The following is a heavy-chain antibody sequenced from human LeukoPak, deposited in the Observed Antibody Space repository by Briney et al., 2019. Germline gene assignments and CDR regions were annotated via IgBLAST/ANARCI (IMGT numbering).Heavy chain of an antibody. Sequence: GGSLRLSCAASGFTFSSYWMSWVRQAPGKGLEWVANIKQGGSEKYYVDSVKGRFTISRDNAKNSLYLQMNSLRAEDTAVYYCAIALRGYSYGHEGFDYWGQGTLVTVSS. CDR1: GFTFSSYW. J-gene: IGHJ4*02. CDR2: IKQGGSEK. V-gene: IGHV3-7*01. D-gene: IGHD5-18*01. CDR3: AIALRGYSYGHEGFDY.